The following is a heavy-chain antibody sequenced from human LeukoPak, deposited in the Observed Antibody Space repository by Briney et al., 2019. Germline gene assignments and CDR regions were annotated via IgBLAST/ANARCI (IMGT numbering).Heavy chain of an antibody. CDR1: GYSISSGYY. D-gene: IGHD3-3*01. V-gene: IGHV4-38-2*01. CDR3: ARHWDGVVIIDY. CDR2: IYHSGST. J-gene: IGHJ4*02. Sequence: SETLSLTCAVSGYSISSGYYWGWIRQPPGKGLEWIGSIYHSGSTHYNPSLKSRVTISVDTSKNQFSLKLSSVTAADTAVYYCARHWDGVVIIDYWGQGTLVTVSS.